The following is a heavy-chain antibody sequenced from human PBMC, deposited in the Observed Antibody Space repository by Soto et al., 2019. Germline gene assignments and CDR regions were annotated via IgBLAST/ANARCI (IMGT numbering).Heavy chain of an antibody. CDR3: AHRGSPNNWFDP. Sequence: QITLKESGPTLVKPTQTLTLTCTFSGFSLSTSGVGVGWIRQPPGKALEWLALIYWDDDKRYSPSLKSRLTITKDTSTNQVVLTRTNMDPVDTATYYCAHRGSPNNWFDPWGQGTLVTVSS. J-gene: IGHJ5*02. D-gene: IGHD2-15*01. V-gene: IGHV2-5*02. CDR1: GFSLSTSGVG. CDR2: IYWDDDK.